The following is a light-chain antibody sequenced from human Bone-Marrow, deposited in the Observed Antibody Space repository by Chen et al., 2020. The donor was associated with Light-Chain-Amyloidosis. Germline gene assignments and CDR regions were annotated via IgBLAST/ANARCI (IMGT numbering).Light chain of an antibody. CDR1: SSDVGRYNL. Sequence: QSALTQPASVSGSPGQSITISCTGTSSDVGRYNLVSWYQQHPGKAPKLMIYEGSKRPSGVPNRFAGYKSGNTASLTLSGLQAGDEAEYYCCSYAGSSTWVFGGGTKLTVL. J-gene: IGLJ3*02. V-gene: IGLV2-23*01. CDR2: EGS. CDR3: CSYAGSSTWV.